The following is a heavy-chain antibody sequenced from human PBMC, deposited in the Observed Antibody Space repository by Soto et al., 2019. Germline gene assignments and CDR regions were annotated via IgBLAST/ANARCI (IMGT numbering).Heavy chain of an antibody. J-gene: IGHJ4*02. CDR2: IYYTGNT. CDR3: ASGHDAYKVRY. V-gene: IGHV4-31*03. CDR1: GGSISSGGTGSY. D-gene: IGHD1-1*01. Sequence: QVQLQESGPGLVKPSQTLSLTCTVSGGSISSGGTGSYWTWIRHLPGKGLEWIGYIYYTGNTYYTPCLKSRPTISIDTSEIQFSLKLTPVTAADTAVYFCASGHDAYKVRYWGQGTLVTVSS.